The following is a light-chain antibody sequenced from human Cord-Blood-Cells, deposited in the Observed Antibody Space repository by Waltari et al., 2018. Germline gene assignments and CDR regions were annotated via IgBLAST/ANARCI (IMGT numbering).Light chain of an antibody. Sequence: DIQMTQSPSSLSASVGDRVTITCQASQDISNYLNWYQQKPGKAPKLLIYDASNLETGVPSRCSGSGSGTDVTFTISSLQPEDIATYYCQQYDNLPPGTFGQGTKLEIK. CDR3: QQYDNLPPGT. CDR1: QDISNY. J-gene: IGKJ2*01. CDR2: DAS. V-gene: IGKV1-33*01.